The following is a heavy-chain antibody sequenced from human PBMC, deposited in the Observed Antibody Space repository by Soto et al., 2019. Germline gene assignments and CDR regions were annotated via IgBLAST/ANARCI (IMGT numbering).Heavy chain of an antibody. CDR1: GFTFSNAW. J-gene: IGHJ4*02. Sequence: GGSLRLSCAASGFTFSNAWMSWVRQAPGKGLEWVGRIKSKTDGGTTDYAAPVKGRFTISRDDSKNTLYLQMNSLKTEDTAVYYCTTVGYDYIWGSYRQVGGWGQGTLVTVSS. CDR3: TTVGYDYIWGSYRQVGG. V-gene: IGHV3-15*01. D-gene: IGHD3-16*02. CDR2: IKSKTDGGTT.